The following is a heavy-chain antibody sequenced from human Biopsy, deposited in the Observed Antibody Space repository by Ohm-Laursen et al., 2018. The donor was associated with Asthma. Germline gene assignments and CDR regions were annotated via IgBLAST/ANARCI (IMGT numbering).Heavy chain of an antibody. Sequence: SLRLSCTATGFTFSSYGMHWVRQAPGKGLEWVAVISYDGSNKYYADSVKGRFTISRDNSKNTLYLQMNSLRAEDTAVYYCASQSSGPDFWSGYYYFDYWGQGTPVTVSS. CDR1: GFTFSSYG. CDR3: ASQSSGPDFWSGYYYFDY. J-gene: IGHJ4*02. V-gene: IGHV3-30*03. CDR2: ISYDGSNK. D-gene: IGHD3-3*01.